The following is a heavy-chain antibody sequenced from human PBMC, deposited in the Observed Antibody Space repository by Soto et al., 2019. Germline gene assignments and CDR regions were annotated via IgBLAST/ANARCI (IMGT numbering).Heavy chain of an antibody. CDR3: AKDLYYYDFSLDDS. Sequence: GGSLRLSCTGSGFTFSSYAMHWVRLAPGKGLEWVAVVSYDGSIENYADSVRGRFTISRDNSKNTVFLQMNSLRVEDTAVYYCAKDLYYYDFSLDDSWGQGALVTVSS. CDR1: GFTFSSYA. D-gene: IGHD3-16*01. J-gene: IGHJ5*02. V-gene: IGHV3-30*04. CDR2: VSYDGSIE.